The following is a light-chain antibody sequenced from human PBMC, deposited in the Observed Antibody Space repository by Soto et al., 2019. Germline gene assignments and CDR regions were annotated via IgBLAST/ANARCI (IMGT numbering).Light chain of an antibody. CDR3: LQHADYSFT. CDR1: QDIRHA. V-gene: IGKV1-17*01. J-gene: IGKJ2*01. Sequence: DIQMTQSPSSLSASVGDRVTITCRASQDIRHALGLYQQKPGKVPKRLIYSASSLQNGVPSRFSGSGSETVFTLTISSLLPDDFATYFCLQHADYSFTFGQGTRLEI. CDR2: SAS.